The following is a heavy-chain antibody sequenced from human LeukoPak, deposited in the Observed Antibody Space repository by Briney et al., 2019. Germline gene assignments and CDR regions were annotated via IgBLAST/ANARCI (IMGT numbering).Heavy chain of an antibody. Sequence: PGGSLRLSCAASGFTFSDYDMSWLRQAPGKGLEWVSTTTHSGRTTHYAHSVKGRFTISRDNSKNTLYLQLNSLRAEDTAVYYCAKQVAVAGVDYWGQGTLVTVSS. D-gene: IGHD6-19*01. CDR3: AKQVAVAGVDY. CDR2: TTHSGRTT. V-gene: IGHV3-23*01. J-gene: IGHJ4*02. CDR1: GFTFSDYD.